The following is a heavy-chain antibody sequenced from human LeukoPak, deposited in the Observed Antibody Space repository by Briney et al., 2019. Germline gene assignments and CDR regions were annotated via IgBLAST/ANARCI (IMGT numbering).Heavy chain of an antibody. CDR2: IYYSGST. CDR3: AREGYYYDSSGYLDAFDI. Sequence: PSETLSLTCTVSGGSISSYYWSWIRQPPGKGLEWIGYIYYSGSTNYNPSLKSRFTISVDTSKNQFSLKLSSVTAADTAVYYCAREGYYYDSSGYLDAFDIWGQGTMVTVSS. V-gene: IGHV4-59*01. J-gene: IGHJ3*02. CDR1: GGSISSYY. D-gene: IGHD3-22*01.